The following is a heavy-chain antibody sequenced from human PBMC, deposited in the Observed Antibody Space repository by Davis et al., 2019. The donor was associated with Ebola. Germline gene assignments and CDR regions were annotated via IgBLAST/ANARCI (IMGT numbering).Heavy chain of an antibody. CDR3: AREERLGYCSGGSCYSTNWFDP. Sequence: ASVKVSCKASGHTFSSYAMHWVRQAPGQRLEWMGWINAGNGNTKYSQKFQGRVTITRDTSASTAYMELSSLRSEDTAVYYCAREERLGYCSGGSCYSTNWFDPWGQGTLVTVSS. CDR2: INAGNGNT. J-gene: IGHJ5*02. V-gene: IGHV1-3*01. CDR1: GHTFSSYA. D-gene: IGHD2-15*01.